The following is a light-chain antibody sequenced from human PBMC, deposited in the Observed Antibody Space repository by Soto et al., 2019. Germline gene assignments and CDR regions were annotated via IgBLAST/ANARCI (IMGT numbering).Light chain of an antibody. CDR3: SSYAASNNFYFV. J-gene: IGLJ3*02. CDR2: EVT. V-gene: IGLV2-8*01. CDR1: SSDVGGYNY. Sequence: SVLTQPPSASGSPGQSVTISCTGTSSDVGGYNYVSWYQQYPGRAPKLMIYEVTKRPSGVPDRFSGSKSGNTASLTVSGLQAEDEADYYCSSYAASNNFYFVFGGGTKVTV.